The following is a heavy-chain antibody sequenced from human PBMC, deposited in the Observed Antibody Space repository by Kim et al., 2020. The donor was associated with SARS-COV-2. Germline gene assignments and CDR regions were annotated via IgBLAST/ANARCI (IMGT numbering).Heavy chain of an antibody. V-gene: IGHV3-23*01. CDR1: GFTFSSYA. CDR3: AKGGGVLRYFDLLVVDALHV. D-gene: IGHD3-9*01. Sequence: GGSLRLSCAASGFTFSSYAMSWVRQAPGKGLEWVSAITGSGGSTYYADSVKGRFTISRDNSKNTLYLQMNSLRAEDTAVYYCAKGGGVLRYFDLLVVDALHVWGQETVVTVSS. CDR2: ITGSGGST. J-gene: IGHJ3*01.